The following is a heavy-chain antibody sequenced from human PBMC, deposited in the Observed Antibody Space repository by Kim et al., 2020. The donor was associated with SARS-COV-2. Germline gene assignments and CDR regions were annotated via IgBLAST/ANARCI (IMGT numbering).Heavy chain of an antibody. CDR1: GGTFSSYA. CDR2: IIPIFGTA. J-gene: IGHJ6*02. D-gene: IGHD5-12*01. V-gene: IGHV1-69*13. Sequence: SVKVSCKASGGTFSSYAISWVRQAPGQGLEWMGGIIPIFGTANYAQKFQGRVTITADESTSTAYMELSSLRSEDTAVYYCARSRELYSGYDYFYYYGMDVWGQGTTVTVSS. CDR3: ARSRELYSGYDYFYYYGMDV.